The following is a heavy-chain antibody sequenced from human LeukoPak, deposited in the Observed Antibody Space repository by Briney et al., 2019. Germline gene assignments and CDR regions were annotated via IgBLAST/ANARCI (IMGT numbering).Heavy chain of an antibody. D-gene: IGHD5-12*01. J-gene: IGHJ5*02. CDR2: INPSGDNT. CDR3: ARDNSVGDSAWWFDP. CDR1: GYTFTNNF. Sequence: ASVKVSCKASGYTFTNNFMHWVRQAPGQGLEWMGIINPSGDNTWYALKFQGRVTMTRDMATSTDYMEVSSLRSEDTAVYYCARDNSVGDSAWWFDPWGQGTLVTVSS. V-gene: IGHV1-46*01.